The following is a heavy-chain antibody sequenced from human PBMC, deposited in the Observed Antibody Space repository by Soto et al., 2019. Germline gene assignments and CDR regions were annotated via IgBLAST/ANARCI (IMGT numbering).Heavy chain of an antibody. Sequence: PGESLKISCKGSGYSFTSYWIGWVRQRPGKGLEWMGIIYPGDSDTRYSPSFQGQVTISADKSISTAYLQWSSLKASDTAMYYCARQGRITIFGVVINYFDYWGQGTLVTVSS. D-gene: IGHD3-3*01. CDR2: IYPGDSDT. CDR3: ARQGRITIFGVVINYFDY. V-gene: IGHV5-51*01. J-gene: IGHJ4*02. CDR1: GYSFTSYW.